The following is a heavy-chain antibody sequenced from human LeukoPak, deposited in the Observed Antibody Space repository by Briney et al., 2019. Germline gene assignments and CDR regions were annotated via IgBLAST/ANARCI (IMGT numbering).Heavy chain of an antibody. D-gene: IGHD2-2*02. V-gene: IGHV4-38-2*01. Sequence: PSETLSLTCAVSGYSISSGYYWGWIRQPPGKGLEWIGSIYHSGSTYYNPSLKSRVTISVDTSKNQFSLKLSSVTAADTAVYYCARLEDCSSTSCYNPGAFDIWGQGTMVTVSS. CDR1: GYSISSGYY. CDR2: IYHSGST. CDR3: ARLEDCSSTSCYNPGAFDI. J-gene: IGHJ3*02.